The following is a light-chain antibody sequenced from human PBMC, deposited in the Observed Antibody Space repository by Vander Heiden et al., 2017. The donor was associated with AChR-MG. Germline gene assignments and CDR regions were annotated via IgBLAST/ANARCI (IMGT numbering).Light chain of an antibody. CDR3: AAWDDSLNVV. Sequence: QSVLTQPPSASGTPGQRVTISCSGSSSNIGSNTVNWYQQRPGTAPKLLIYSNKQRRAGVPDRFSGSKSGTSASLAISGLQSEDEADYYCAAWDDSLNVVFGGGTKLTVL. CDR2: SNK. J-gene: IGLJ2*01. CDR1: SSNIGSNT. V-gene: IGLV1-44*01.